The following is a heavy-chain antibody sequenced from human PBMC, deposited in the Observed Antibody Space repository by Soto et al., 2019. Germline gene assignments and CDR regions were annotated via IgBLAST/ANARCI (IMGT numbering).Heavy chain of an antibody. Sequence: QVQLQESGPGLVKPSETLSLTCTVSGGSISSYYWSWIRQPPGKGLEWIGYIYYSGSTNYNPSLQSPVTLSLDTSKNQFSLKLSSVTAADTAVYYCARRLPNYYYMDVWGKGTTVTVSS. V-gene: IGHV4-59*08. CDR3: ARRLPNYYYMDV. CDR2: IYYSGST. J-gene: IGHJ6*03. CDR1: GGSISSYY.